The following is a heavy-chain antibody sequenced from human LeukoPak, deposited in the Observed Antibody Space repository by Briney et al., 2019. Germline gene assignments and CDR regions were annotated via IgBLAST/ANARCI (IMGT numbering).Heavy chain of an antibody. D-gene: IGHD3-10*01. CDR3: TKLARAPRDFDY. CDR1: GFTFSDHY. Sequence: GGSLRLSCAASGFTFSDHYIDWVRQAPGKGLEWVGRSRDKGNSYTTAYAASVRGRFTISRDDSKSSLYLQMNSLKIEDTAVYYCTKLARAPRDFDYWGQGTLVTVSS. J-gene: IGHJ4*01. V-gene: IGHV3-72*01. CDR2: SRDKGNSYTT.